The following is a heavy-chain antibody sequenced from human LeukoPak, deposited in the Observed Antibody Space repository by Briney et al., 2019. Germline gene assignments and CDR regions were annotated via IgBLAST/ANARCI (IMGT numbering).Heavy chain of an antibody. CDR1: GYTFTGYY. CDR3: ARGNGRHIVVVTATQIRYFDY. Sequence: VASVKVSCKASGYTFTGYYMHWVRQAPGQGLEWMGWINPNSGGTNYAQKFQGRVTMTRDTSISTAYMELSRLRSDDTAVYYCARGNGRHIVVVTATQIRYFDYWGQGTLVTVSS. CDR2: INPNSGGT. D-gene: IGHD2-21*02. J-gene: IGHJ4*02. V-gene: IGHV1-2*02.